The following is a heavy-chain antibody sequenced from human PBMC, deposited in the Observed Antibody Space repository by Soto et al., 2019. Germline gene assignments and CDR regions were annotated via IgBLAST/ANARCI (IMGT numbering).Heavy chain of an antibody. Sequence: SGGSLRLSCAASGFTFSSYWMSWVRQAPGKGLEWVANIKQDGSEKYYVDSVKGRFTISRDNAKNSLYLQMNSLRAEDTAVYYCAKHFRGSWSDYWGQGTLVTVSS. D-gene: IGHD2-15*01. CDR3: AKHFRGSWSDY. J-gene: IGHJ4*02. CDR2: IKQDGSEK. CDR1: GFTFSSYW. V-gene: IGHV3-7*03.